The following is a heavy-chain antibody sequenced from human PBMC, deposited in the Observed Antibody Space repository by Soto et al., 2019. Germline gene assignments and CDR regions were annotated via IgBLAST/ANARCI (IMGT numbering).Heavy chain of an antibody. Sequence: PSETLSLTCTVSGGSISSGGYYWSWIRQHPGKGLEWIGYIYYSGSTYYNPSLKSRVTISVDTSKNQFSLKLSSVTAADTVVYYCASGYESTFDYWGQGTLVTVSS. CDR1: GGSISSGGYY. V-gene: IGHV4-31*03. J-gene: IGHJ4*02. CDR2: IYYSGST. CDR3: ASGYESTFDY. D-gene: IGHD5-12*01.